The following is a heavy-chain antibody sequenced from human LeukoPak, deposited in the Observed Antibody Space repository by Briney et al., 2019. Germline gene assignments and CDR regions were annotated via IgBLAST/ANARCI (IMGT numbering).Heavy chain of an antibody. Sequence: SETLSLTCAVSGGSISSGGYSWSWIRQPPGKGLEWIGYISYSGNTYYNPSLKSRVTISVDTSKNQFSLKLSSVTAAATAVYYCARVDHYDFWVFPWGQGTLVTVSS. J-gene: IGHJ5*02. CDR2: ISYSGNT. D-gene: IGHD3-3*01. CDR1: GGSISSGGYS. CDR3: ARVDHYDFWVFP. V-gene: IGHV4-30-4*07.